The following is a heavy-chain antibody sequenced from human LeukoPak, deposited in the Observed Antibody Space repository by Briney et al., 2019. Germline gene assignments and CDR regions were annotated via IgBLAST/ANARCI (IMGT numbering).Heavy chain of an antibody. CDR3: ATADHYDSSGYYVDAFDI. V-gene: IGHV4-34*01. CDR2: INHSGST. J-gene: IGHJ3*02. D-gene: IGHD3-22*01. CDR1: GGSFSGYY. Sequence: SETLSLTCAVYGGSFSGYYWSWIRQPPGKGLEWIGEINHSGSTNYNPSLKSRVTISVDTSKNQFSPKLSSVTAADTAVYYCATADHYDSSGYYVDAFDIWGQGTMVTVSS.